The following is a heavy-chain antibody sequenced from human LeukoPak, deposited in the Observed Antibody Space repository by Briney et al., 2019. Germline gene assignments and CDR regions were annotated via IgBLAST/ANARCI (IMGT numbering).Heavy chain of an antibody. CDR2: IYYSGST. J-gene: IGHJ6*03. D-gene: IGHD3-10*01. CDR1: GGSISSHY. CDR3: ARGARGPGYYYYYIDV. V-gene: IGHV4-59*11. Sequence: SETLYLTCTVSGGSISSHYWSWIRQPPGKGLEWIGYIYYSGSTNYNPSLKSRVTISVDTSKNQFSLKLSSVTAADTAVYYCARGARGPGYYYYYIDVWGKGTTVTVSS.